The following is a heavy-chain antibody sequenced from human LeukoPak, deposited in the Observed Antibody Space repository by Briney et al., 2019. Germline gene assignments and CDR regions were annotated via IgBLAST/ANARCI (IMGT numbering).Heavy chain of an antibody. CDR2: IYYSGST. Sequence: SETLSLTCTVSGGSISSYYWSWLRQAPGKGLEWSGCIYYSGSTNYNPSLKSRVTISVDTSNTPFSLKLSSVTAADTAVYYCARGAGTTVTTKGAFDIWGQGTMVTVSS. CDR1: GGSISSYY. CDR3: ARGAGTTVTTKGAFDI. V-gene: IGHV4-59*01. D-gene: IGHD4-17*01. J-gene: IGHJ3*02.